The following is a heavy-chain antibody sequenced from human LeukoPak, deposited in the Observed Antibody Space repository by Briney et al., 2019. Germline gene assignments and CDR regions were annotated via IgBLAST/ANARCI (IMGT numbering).Heavy chain of an antibody. V-gene: IGHV3-7*01. J-gene: IGHJ5*01. Sequence: GGSLSLSCAASGFTFSDYWISWVRLAPGKGLEWVANIKQDGSQKSYVNSVKGRFTISRDNAEMSVYLQMNSLRAEDTAVYFCVREDGGGFGSWGRGTLVSVSS. CDR3: VREDGGGFGS. CDR1: GFTFSDYW. D-gene: IGHD3-10*01. CDR2: IKQDGSQK.